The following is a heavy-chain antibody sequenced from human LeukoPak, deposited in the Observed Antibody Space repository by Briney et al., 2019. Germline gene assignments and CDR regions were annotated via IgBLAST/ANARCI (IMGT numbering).Heavy chain of an antibody. D-gene: IGHD2-15*01. CDR3: ARERWHCRVNCYSVYYYALDV. J-gene: IGHJ6*02. CDR1: GGTFSSYA. CDR2: IIPIFGTA. Sequence: SVKVSCKASGGTFSSYAISWVRQAPGQGLEWMGGIIPIFGTANYAQKFQGRVTTTADESTSTAYMELSSLTSEDTAVYYCARERWHCRVNCYSVYYYALDVWGQGTTVTVSS. V-gene: IGHV1-69*13.